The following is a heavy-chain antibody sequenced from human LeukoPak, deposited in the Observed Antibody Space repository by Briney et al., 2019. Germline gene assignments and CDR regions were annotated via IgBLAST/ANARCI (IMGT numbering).Heavy chain of an antibody. Sequence: SETLSLTCTVSGGSIRDAYWSWIRQPAGKGLEWIGRVYTTGSTNYNPSLKSRVSISVDRSKNHFSLKLNSVPAADTAVYYCARASSSFYLGDPYDFDYWGQGTLVTVSS. CDR2: VYTTGST. CDR1: GGSIRDAY. CDR3: ARASSSFYLGDPYDFDY. V-gene: IGHV4-4*07. J-gene: IGHJ4*02. D-gene: IGHD2-2*01.